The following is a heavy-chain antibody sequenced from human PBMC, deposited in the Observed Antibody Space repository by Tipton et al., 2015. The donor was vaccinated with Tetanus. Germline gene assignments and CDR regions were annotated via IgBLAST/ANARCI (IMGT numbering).Heavy chain of an antibody. CDR2: IIPIFGTA. D-gene: IGHD3-10*01. CDR3: ARATWFGELGSKALVDY. CDR1: GYTFTGYY. Sequence: QSGPEVKKPGASVKVSCKASGYTFTGYYMHWVRQAPGQGLEWMGGIIPIFGTANYAQKFQGRVTITADESTSTAYMELSSLRSEDTAVYYCARATWFGELGSKALVDYWGQGTLVTVSS. V-gene: IGHV1-69*13. J-gene: IGHJ4*02.